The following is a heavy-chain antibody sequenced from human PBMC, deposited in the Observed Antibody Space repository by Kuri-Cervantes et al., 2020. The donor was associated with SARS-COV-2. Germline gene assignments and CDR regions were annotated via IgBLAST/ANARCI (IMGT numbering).Heavy chain of an antibody. Sequence: VKVSCKASGGTFSSYAISWVRPAPGQGLEWMGGIIPIFGTANYAQKFQGRVTITADESTSTAYMELSSLRSEDTAVYYCARGPGIVATINYYYYGMDVWGQGTTVTVSS. CDR2: IIPIFGTA. J-gene: IGHJ6*02. CDR3: ARGPGIVATINYYYYGMDV. CDR1: GGTFSSYA. D-gene: IGHD5-12*01. V-gene: IGHV1-69*01.